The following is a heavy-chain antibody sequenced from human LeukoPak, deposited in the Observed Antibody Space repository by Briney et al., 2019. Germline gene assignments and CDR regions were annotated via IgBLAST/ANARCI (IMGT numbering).Heavy chain of an antibody. CDR2: ISYDGNKK. D-gene: IGHD5-12*01. Sequence: PGGSLRLSCAASGLTFSNYAFHWVRQAPGRGPEWVAGISYDGNKKYYADSVKGRFTISRDNSKNTLYLQMNSLRAEDTAVYYCAKAYSGYDSKSDYWGQGTLVTVSS. CDR3: AKAYSGYDSKSDY. V-gene: IGHV3-30*07. J-gene: IGHJ4*02. CDR1: GLTFSNYA.